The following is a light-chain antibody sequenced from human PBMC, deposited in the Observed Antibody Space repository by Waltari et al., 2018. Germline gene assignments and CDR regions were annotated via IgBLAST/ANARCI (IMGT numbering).Light chain of an antibody. V-gene: IGKV4-1*01. J-gene: IGKJ1*01. CDR1: QSVFYSSNSQNY. CDR3: QQYYDIPWT. Sequence: DIVMTQSPDSLAVSLGERVTINRKSSQSVFYSSNSQNYLAWYQQKPGQPPKLLIYWASARESGVPDRFSGSESGTDFTLTISSLQAEDVAVYYCQQYYDIPWTFGQGTKVEIK. CDR2: WAS.